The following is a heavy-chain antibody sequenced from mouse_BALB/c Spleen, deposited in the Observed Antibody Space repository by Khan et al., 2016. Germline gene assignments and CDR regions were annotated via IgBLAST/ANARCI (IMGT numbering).Heavy chain of an antibody. Sequence: QIQLVQSGPELKKPGETVKISCKASGYTFTNYGMNWVQQTPGKGLRWMGWIATYTGESTYADDFKGRFAFSLETSASTAYLQINNLKNEDMAAYFCARSSQLDLYYAMDYWGQGTSVTVSS. CDR3: ARSSQLDLYYAMDY. D-gene: IGHD3-1*01. V-gene: IGHV9-1*02. J-gene: IGHJ4*01. CDR1: GYTFTNYG. CDR2: IATYTGES.